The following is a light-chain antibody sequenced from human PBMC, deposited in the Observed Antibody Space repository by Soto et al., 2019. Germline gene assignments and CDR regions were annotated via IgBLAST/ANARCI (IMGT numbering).Light chain of an antibody. CDR3: QQYNNWYT. Sequence: EIVMTQSPATLSVSPGERATLSCRASQSVGSNLAWYQQKAGQAPSLLIYDASTRATGIPARFSGSGSGTEFTLTISSPQSEDFAVYYCQQYNNWYTFGQGTKLEI. CDR2: DAS. CDR1: QSVGSN. J-gene: IGKJ2*01. V-gene: IGKV3-15*01.